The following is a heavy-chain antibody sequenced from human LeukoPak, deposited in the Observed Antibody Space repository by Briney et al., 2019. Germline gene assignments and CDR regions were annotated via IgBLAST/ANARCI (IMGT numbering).Heavy chain of an antibody. CDR1: AFTFSSYS. CDR3: AREKAEDFDY. J-gene: IGHJ4*02. CDR2: IGSSSIYI. Sequence: GGSLRLSCAAAAFTFSSYSMNWVRQAPGMGREWVSSIGSSSIYIYYADSVKGRFTTSRDNAKNSLYLQMNSLRPDDTAVYFCAREKAEDFDYWGQGTLVTVSS. V-gene: IGHV3-21*01. D-gene: IGHD1-14*01.